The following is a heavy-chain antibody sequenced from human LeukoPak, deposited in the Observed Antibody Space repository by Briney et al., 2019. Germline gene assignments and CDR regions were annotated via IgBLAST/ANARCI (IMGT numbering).Heavy chain of an antibody. CDR1: GGSISSSSKF. V-gene: IGHV4-39*07. CDR2: LRPSTTT. J-gene: IGHJ5*02. CDR3: ARDDRLGIAAAQNWFDP. D-gene: IGHD6-13*01. Sequence: SETLSLTCTVSGGSISSSSKFWGWIRQPPGKGLEWIGSLRPSTTTYYNPSLRSRVAISVDTSKNQFSLTLSSVTAADSAVYYCARDDRLGIAAAQNWFDPWGQGTLITVSS.